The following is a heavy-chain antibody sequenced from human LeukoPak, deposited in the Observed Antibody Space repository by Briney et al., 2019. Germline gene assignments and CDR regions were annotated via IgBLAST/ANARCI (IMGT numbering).Heavy chain of an antibody. J-gene: IGHJ5*02. CDR3: ARGSVLRSTENWFDP. CDR1: GYTFTGYY. V-gene: IGHV1-8*03. D-gene: IGHD3-3*01. Sequence: ASVKVSCKASGYTFTGYYMHWVRQAPGQGLEWMGWMNPNSGNTGYAQKFQGRVTITRNTSISTAYMELSSLRSEDTAVYYCARGSVLRSTENWFDPWGQGTLVTVSS. CDR2: MNPNSGNT.